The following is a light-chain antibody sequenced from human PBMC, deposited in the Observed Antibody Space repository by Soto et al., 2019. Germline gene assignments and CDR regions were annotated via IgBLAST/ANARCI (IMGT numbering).Light chain of an antibody. Sequence: EIVLTQSPGTLSLSPGERATLSCRASQSVSSSYLAWYQQKPGQAPRLLIYDASTRDTGIPYRFSGSGSGTDFTLTIISREPPDFAADYCQQDYSSPWTFGGGTKVDIK. CDR1: QSVSSSY. J-gene: IGKJ4*02. V-gene: IGKV3-20*01. CDR3: QQDYSSPWT. CDR2: DAS.